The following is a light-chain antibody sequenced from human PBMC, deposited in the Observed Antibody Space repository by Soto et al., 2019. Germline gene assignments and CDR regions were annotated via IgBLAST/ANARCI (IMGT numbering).Light chain of an antibody. V-gene: IGKV1-33*01. J-gene: IGKJ4*01. Sequence: DIQVTQSPCSLAASVGGRGTSTCRASQGISSYLAWYQQKPGKAPKLLMYDASNLETGVPSRFSGSGSGTDFTFTISSLQPEDIATYYCKQYDNLVNCGGGNKGDIK. CDR1: QGISSY. CDR2: DAS. CDR3: KQYDNLVN.